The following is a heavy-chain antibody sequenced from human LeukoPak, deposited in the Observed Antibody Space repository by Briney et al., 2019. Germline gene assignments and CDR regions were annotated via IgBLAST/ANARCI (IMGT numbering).Heavy chain of an antibody. D-gene: IGHD3-10*01. CDR1: GFTFSSYA. CDR2: ISYDGSNK. CDR3: ARAPWFGEDIGDHDY. V-gene: IGHV3-30*04. J-gene: IGHJ4*02. Sequence: GGSLRLSCAASGFTFSSYAMHWVRQAPGKGLEWVAVISYDGSNKYYADSVKGRFTISRDNSKNTLYLQMNSLRAEDTALYYCARAPWFGEDIGDHDYWGQGTLVTVSS.